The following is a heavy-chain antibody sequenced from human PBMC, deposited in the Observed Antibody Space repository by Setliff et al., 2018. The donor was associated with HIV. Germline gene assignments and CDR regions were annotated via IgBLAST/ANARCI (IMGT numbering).Heavy chain of an antibody. V-gene: IGHV3-15*01. CDR1: GFTFTQTW. CDR3: TTKGRDVYTLEAPG. CDR2: IRIASGPA. Sequence: GGSLRLSCAAAGFTFTQTWMSWVRQAPGKGLEWLGRIRIASGPAEYAAPVKGRFTISRDDSKNMLYLQMNSLETEDTAVYYCTTKGRDVYTLEAPGWGQGTLVTVSS. D-gene: IGHD2-15*01. J-gene: IGHJ4*02.